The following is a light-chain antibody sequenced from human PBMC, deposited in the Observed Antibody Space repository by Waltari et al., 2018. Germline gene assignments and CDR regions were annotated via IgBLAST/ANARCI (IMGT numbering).Light chain of an antibody. CDR3: QQYNNWPPWT. Sequence: EIVMTQSPATLSVSPGERATLSCRASQSVSRNLAWYQQKPGQTPRLLICGASTRAPGIPARFSGSGSGTEFTLTISSLQSEDFAVYYCQQYNNWPPWTFGQGTKVEIK. CDR2: GAS. J-gene: IGKJ1*01. CDR1: QSVSRN. V-gene: IGKV3-15*01.